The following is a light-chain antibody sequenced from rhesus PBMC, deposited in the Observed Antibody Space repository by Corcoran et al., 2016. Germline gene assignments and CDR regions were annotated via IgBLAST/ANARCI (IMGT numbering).Light chain of an antibody. CDR2: KAS. CDR1: QSISSW. J-gene: IGKJ2*01. CDR3: LQHSSSPYT. Sequence: DIQMTQSPSSLSASVGDTVTISCRASQSISSWLDWYQQKPGKAPKLLIYKASSLQSGVPSRFSGSGSGTDFTLTISSLQPEDFATYYCLQHSSSPYTFGQGTKVEIK. V-gene: IGKV1-22*01.